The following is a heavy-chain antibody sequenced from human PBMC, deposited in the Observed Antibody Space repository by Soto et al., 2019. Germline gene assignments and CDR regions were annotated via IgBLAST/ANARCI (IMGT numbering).Heavy chain of an antibody. Sequence: EVQLVESGGGLVQPGGSLRLSCTASRLTLSNYWMHWVRQVPGKGLVWVSQISGGGSDTDYADSVRGRFTISRDTAKNTMDLQMSSLRPDDTAVYYCVILRGGSTYIDIGGNGTTVTVSS. J-gene: IGHJ6*03. D-gene: IGHD3-16*01. CDR3: VILRGGSTYIDI. V-gene: IGHV3-74*01. CDR1: RLTLSNYW. CDR2: ISGGGSDT.